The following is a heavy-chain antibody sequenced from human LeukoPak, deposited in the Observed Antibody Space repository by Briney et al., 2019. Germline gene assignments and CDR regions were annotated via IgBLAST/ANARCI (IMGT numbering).Heavy chain of an antibody. CDR3: ARDSDSSGWYALDV. D-gene: IGHD6-19*01. V-gene: IGHV3-74*01. Sequence: GGSLRLSCAASGFTFSSYWMNWVRQAPGKGLVWVSRIASDGSSTTYADSVKGRFSISRDNAKNTLYLQMNSLRAEDTAVYYCARDSDSSGWYALDVWGQGTTVTVSS. CDR2: IASDGSST. J-gene: IGHJ6*02. CDR1: GFTFSSYW.